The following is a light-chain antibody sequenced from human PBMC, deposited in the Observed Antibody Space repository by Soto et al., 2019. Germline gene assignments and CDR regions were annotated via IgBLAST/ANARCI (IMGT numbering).Light chain of an antibody. CDR3: QQCNDWPHT. V-gene: IGKV3-15*01. Sequence: IVRTQSPATLSVSPGERATLSCRASQSVSSNLAWYQQKPGQAPRLLIYGASTRATGIPARFSGRGSGTEFTLTLSSLQSEDCAVYYCQQCNDWPHTFGQGTKLEIK. CDR1: QSVSSN. CDR2: GAS. J-gene: IGKJ2*01.